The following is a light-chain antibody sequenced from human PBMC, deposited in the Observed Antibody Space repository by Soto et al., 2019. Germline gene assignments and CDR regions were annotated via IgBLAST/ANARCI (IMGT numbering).Light chain of an antibody. Sequence: DIQMTQSPSSLSASVGDRVTITCRAIPSISSYLNWYQQKPGRAPKLLIYAASSLQSGVPSRFSGSGSGTDFTLTISSLQPEDFATYYCQQSYSTPCTFGQGTKLEIK. V-gene: IGKV1-39*01. CDR2: AAS. CDR1: PSISSY. J-gene: IGKJ2*02. CDR3: QQSYSTPCT.